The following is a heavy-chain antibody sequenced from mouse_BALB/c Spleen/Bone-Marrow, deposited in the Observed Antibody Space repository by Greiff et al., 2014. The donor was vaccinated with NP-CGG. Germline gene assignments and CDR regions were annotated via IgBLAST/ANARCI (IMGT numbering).Heavy chain of an antibody. CDR1: GFNIKDTY. CDR3: ANYYCGGHFDY. J-gene: IGHJ2*01. CDR2: IDPANGNT. Sequence: EVQLQESGAALVKPGASVKLSCTASGFNIKDTYMHWVKQRPEQGLEWIGRIDPANGNTKYDPKFQGKATITADTSSNTAYLQLSSLTSEDTAVYYCANYYCGGHFDYWGQGTTLTVSS. V-gene: IGHV14-3*02. D-gene: IGHD1-1*02.